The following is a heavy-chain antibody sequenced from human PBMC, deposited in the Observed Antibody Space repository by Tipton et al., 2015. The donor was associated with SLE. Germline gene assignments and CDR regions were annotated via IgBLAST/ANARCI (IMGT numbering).Heavy chain of an antibody. Sequence: LRLSCTVSGGSIDTYHWSWVRQPPGKGLEWIGYIYYSGSTNYNPPLKSRVTISVDTSKNQFSLKLSSVTAADTAVYYCAREEGQWDAFDIWGQGTMVTVSS. J-gene: IGHJ3*02. CDR3: AREEGQWDAFDI. D-gene: IGHD6-19*01. V-gene: IGHV4-59*01. CDR1: GGSIDTYH. CDR2: IYYSGST.